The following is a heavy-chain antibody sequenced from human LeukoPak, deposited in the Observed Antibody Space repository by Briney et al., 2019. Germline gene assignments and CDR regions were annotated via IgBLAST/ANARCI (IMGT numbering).Heavy chain of an antibody. CDR2: TSGDGGTT. Sequence: GGSLRLSCATSGFHFDDYAMHWVRQGPGKSLEWISFTSGDGGTTDYVDSVKGRFTISRDNSKNSLYLQMNSLRTEDSVLYYCIRAGRGDKYDVFDIWGQGTMVTVSS. D-gene: IGHD2-21*01. CDR1: GFHFDDYA. J-gene: IGHJ3*02. CDR3: IRAGRGDKYDVFDI. V-gene: IGHV3-43*02.